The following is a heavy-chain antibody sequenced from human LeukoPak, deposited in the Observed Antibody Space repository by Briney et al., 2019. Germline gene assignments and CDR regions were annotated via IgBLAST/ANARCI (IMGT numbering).Heavy chain of an antibody. D-gene: IGHD2-15*01. V-gene: IGHV3-7*01. CDR1: GFTLSTYW. CDR2: IKQDESKK. Sequence: GGSLRLSCAASGFTLSTYWMTWVRQAPGKGLEWVANIKQDESKKNYVDSVKGRFTISRDNAKNSLYLQMNSLRAEDTAVYYCARRGAATKGFDYWGQGTLVTVSS. CDR3: ARRGAATKGFDY. J-gene: IGHJ4*02.